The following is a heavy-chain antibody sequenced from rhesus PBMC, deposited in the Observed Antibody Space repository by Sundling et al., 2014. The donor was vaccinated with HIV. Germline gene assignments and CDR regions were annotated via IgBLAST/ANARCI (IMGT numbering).Heavy chain of an antibody. CDR1: GGSISDTYR. CDR2: IYGRSINT. D-gene: IGHD3-34*01. Sequence: QVQLQESGPGVVKPSETLSLTCAVPGGSISDTYRWTWIRQPPGKGLEWIGYIYGRSINTNYNPSLKSRVTVSKDTSKNQFSLKLNSVTAADTAVYFCARERGVRVFDQWGQGVPVTVSS. CDR3: ARERGVRVFDQ. J-gene: IGHJ4*01. V-gene: IGHV4S10*01.